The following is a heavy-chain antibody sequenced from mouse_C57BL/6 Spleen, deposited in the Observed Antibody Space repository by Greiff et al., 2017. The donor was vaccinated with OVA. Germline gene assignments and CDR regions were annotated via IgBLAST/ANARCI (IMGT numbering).Heavy chain of an antibody. Sequence: EVMLVESGGDLVKPGGSLKLSCAASGFTFSSYGMSWVRQTPDKRLEWVATISSGGSYTYYPDSVKGRFTISRDNAKNTLYLQMSSLKSEDTAMYYCARQSNYGAMDYWGQGTSVTVSS. V-gene: IGHV5-6*01. CDR3: ARQSNYGAMDY. D-gene: IGHD2-5*01. J-gene: IGHJ4*01. CDR1: GFTFSSYG. CDR2: ISSGGSYT.